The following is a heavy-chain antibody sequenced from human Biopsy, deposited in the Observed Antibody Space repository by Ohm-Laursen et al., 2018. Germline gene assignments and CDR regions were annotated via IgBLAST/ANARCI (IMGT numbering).Heavy chain of an antibody. CDR1: GASVKTSGYF. CDR2: ISYNKRT. CDR3: VREPKTGTADAWYFDL. V-gene: IGHV4-31*03. D-gene: IGHD3-9*01. J-gene: IGHJ2*01. Sequence: SQTLSLTCSVSGASVKTSGYFWAWIRPRPGKGLEWIGYISYNKRTHYNPSLTSRLAISFDTSNNRISLQLRSVSVADTAVYYCVREPKTGTADAWYFDLWGRGSPVTVPS.